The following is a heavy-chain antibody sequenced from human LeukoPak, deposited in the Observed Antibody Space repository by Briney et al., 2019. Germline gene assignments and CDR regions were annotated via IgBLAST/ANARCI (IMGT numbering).Heavy chain of an antibody. Sequence: SETLSLTCTVSGGSISSSSYYWSWIRQPPGKGLEWIGYIYYSGSTNYNPSLKSRVTISVDTSKNQFPLKLSSVTAADTAVYYCARLEGGYDSNGEDYWGQGTLVTVSS. V-gene: IGHV4-61*05. CDR2: IYYSGST. CDR1: GGSISSSSYY. D-gene: IGHD5-12*01. J-gene: IGHJ4*02. CDR3: ARLEGGYDSNGEDY.